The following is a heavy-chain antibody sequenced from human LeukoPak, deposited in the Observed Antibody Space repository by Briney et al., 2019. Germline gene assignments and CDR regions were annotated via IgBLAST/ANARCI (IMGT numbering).Heavy chain of an antibody. D-gene: IGHD2-15*01. V-gene: IGHV4-59*08. CDR1: GASIGSFY. J-gene: IGHJ3*02. CDR2: VYDGGKT. CDR3: ARRSRHCSGGSCYSGKKNAFDI. Sequence: SETLSLTCSVSGASIGSFYWSWIRQTPGKGLEWIGYVYDGGKTNYNPSLKSRVTISVDTSKNQFSLKLSSVTAADTAVYYCARRSRHCSGGSCYSGKKNAFDIWGQGTMVTVSS.